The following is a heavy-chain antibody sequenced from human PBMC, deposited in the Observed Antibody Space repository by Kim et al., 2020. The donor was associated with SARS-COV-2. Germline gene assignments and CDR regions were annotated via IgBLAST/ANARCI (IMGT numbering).Heavy chain of an antibody. D-gene: IGHD1-26*01. Sequence: SVKVSCKASGGTFSNSAISWVRQAPGQGLEWMGGIIPPFDTATYAKKFQARVTITADESTRTAYMELSNLKSGDTAIYYCATDLGVGAADWGQGTLVTVST. CDR1: GGTFSNSA. CDR3: ATDLGVGAAD. J-gene: IGHJ4*02. V-gene: IGHV1-69*13. CDR2: IIPPFDTA.